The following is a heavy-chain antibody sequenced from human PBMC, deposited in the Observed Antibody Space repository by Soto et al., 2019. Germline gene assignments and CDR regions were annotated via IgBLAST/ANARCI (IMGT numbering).Heavy chain of an antibody. V-gene: IGHV3-23*01. CDR3: AKGRGGSGSLTPRVDF. CDR2: ISGGGDTT. Sequence: EVQLLESGGGLVQPGGSLRLSCAASGFTFNNYAMTWVRQAPGKGLEWVSAISGGGDTTSYADSVKGRFTVSIDGSKNTLYLQRSSLRAEDTALYYCAKGRGGSGSLTPRVDFWGQGTLVTVSS. CDR1: GFTFNNYA. D-gene: IGHD3-10*01. J-gene: IGHJ4*02.